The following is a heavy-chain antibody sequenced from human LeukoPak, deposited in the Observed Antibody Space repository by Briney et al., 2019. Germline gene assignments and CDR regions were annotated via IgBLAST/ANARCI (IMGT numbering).Heavy chain of an antibody. CDR1: GGSISSYY. CDR3: ARDRGGSYWRGGFDY. Sequence: PSETLSLTCTVSGGSISSYYWSWIRQPPGKGLEWIGYIYYSGSTNYNPSLKSRVTISVDTSKNQFSLKLSSVTAADTAVYYCARDRGGSYWRGGFDYWGQGTLVTVSS. J-gene: IGHJ4*02. CDR2: IYYSGST. V-gene: IGHV4-59*01. D-gene: IGHD1-26*01.